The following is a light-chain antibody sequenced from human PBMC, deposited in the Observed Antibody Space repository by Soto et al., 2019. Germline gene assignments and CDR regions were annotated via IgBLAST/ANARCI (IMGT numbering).Light chain of an antibody. CDR1: SSDVGAYKY. V-gene: IGLV2-8*01. CDR3: CSYAGSSTGVV. J-gene: IGLJ2*01. CDR2: EVS. Sequence: QSALTQPPSASGSPGQSVTISCTGTSSDVGAYKYVSWYQQYPGKAPKLMIYEVSKRPSGVPDRFSGSKSGNTASLTISGLQAEDEADYYCCSYAGSSTGVVFGGGTKLTVL.